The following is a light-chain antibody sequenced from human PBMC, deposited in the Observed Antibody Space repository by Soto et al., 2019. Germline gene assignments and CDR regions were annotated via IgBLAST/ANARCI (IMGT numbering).Light chain of an antibody. Sequence: DIVMTQSPDSLAVSLGERATINCKSSQSVLHSSNNKNYLAWYQQKPGQPPKLLIYWASTREPGVPDRFSGSGSGTDFTPTITSLQAEDEAVYYCQQFYIPPLTFGGGTRVEIK. J-gene: IGKJ4*01. V-gene: IGKV4-1*01. CDR3: QQFYIPPLT. CDR2: WAS. CDR1: QSVLHSSNNKNY.